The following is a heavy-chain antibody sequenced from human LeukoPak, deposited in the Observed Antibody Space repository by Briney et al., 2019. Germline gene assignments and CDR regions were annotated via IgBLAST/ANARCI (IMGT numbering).Heavy chain of an antibody. Sequence: KSGGSLRLSCAASGFTFSDYYMSWIRQAPGKGLEWVSYISSSSSHTNYADSVKGRFTISRDNAKNSLYLQMSSLRAEDTAVYYCASYVSWSGYHFDYWGQGTLVTVSS. D-gene: IGHD3-3*01. V-gene: IGHV3-11*03. J-gene: IGHJ4*02. CDR1: GFTFSDYY. CDR3: ASYVSWSGYHFDY. CDR2: ISSSSSHT.